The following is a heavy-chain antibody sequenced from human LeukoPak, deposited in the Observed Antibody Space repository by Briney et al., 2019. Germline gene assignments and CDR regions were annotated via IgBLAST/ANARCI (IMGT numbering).Heavy chain of an antibody. V-gene: IGHV3-23*01. CDR3: AKYYTYYDFWSGYLPLRTPSPYFDY. J-gene: IGHJ4*02. D-gene: IGHD3-3*01. CDR1: GFTFSSYA. CDR2: ISGSGGST. Sequence: GGSLRLSCAASGFTFSSYAMSWVRQAPGKGLERVSAISGSGGSTYYADSVKGRFTISRDNSKNTLYLQMNSLRAEDTAVYYCAKYYTYYDFWSGYLPLRTPSPYFDYWGQGTLVTVSS.